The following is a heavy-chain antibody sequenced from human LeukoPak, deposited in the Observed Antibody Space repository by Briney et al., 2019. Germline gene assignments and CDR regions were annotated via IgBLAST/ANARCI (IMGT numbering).Heavy chain of an antibody. D-gene: IGHD1-26*01. CDR2: ISSNGGST. CDR3: AREISGSYHFDY. J-gene: IGHJ4*02. Sequence: GRSLRLSCAASGFTFSSYAMHWVRQAPGKGLEYVSAISSNGGSTYYANSVKGRFTISRDNSKNTLYLQMGSLRAEDMAVYYCAREISGSYHFDYWGQGTLVTVSS. CDR1: GFTFSSYA. V-gene: IGHV3-64*01.